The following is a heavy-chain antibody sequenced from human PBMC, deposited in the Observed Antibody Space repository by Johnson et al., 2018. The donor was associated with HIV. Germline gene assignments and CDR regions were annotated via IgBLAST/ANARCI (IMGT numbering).Heavy chain of an antibody. CDR2: ISYDGSNK. CDR3: AKGGSGGGGAFDI. Sequence: QVQLVESGGGLVKPGVSLRLSCAASGFTFSNAWMSWVRQAPGKGLEWVTLISYDGSNKYYADSVKGRFTISRDNSKNTMYLQMNSLRAEDTAVYYCAKGGSGGGGAFDIWGQGTMVTVSS. CDR1: GFTFSNAW. V-gene: IGHV3-30*18. J-gene: IGHJ3*02. D-gene: IGHD6-19*01.